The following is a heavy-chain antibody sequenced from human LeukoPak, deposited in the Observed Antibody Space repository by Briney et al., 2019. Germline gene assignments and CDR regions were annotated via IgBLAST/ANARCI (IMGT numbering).Heavy chain of an antibody. J-gene: IGHJ2*01. V-gene: IGHV3-30*02. CDR1: GFTFSSYG. D-gene: IGHD6-6*01. CDR2: IRYDGSNK. CDR3: AKLGDSSSSPTYWYFDL. Sequence: GGSLRLSCAASGFTFSSYGMHWVRQAPGKGLEWVAFIRYDGSNKYYADSVKGRFTISRDNSKNTLYLQMNSLRAEDTAVYYCAKLGDSSSSPTYWYFDLWGRGTLVTVSS.